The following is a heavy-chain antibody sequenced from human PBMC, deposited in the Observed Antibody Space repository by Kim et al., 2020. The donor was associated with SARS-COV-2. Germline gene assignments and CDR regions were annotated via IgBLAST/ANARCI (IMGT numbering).Heavy chain of an antibody. Sequence: ASVKVSCKTSGYTFTSYSIHWVRQAPGQGLEWMGWINAGKGNTKYSQKFQDRVIITRDTSASTAYMELGGLRSEDTAVYYCARDPLPRYNYDSGDYPHYWGQGTLVTVSA. V-gene: IGHV1-3*01. CDR2: INAGKGNT. CDR3: ARDPLPRYNYDSGDYPHY. D-gene: IGHD3-22*01. J-gene: IGHJ4*02. CDR1: GYTFTSYS.